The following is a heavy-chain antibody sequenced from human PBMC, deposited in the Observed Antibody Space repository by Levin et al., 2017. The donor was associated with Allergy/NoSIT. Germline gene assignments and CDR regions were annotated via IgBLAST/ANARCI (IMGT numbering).Heavy chain of an antibody. CDR1: GFTFSSYE. CDR3: ASLRPGSRAALY. J-gene: IGHJ4*02. D-gene: IGHD2-15*01. V-gene: IGHV3-48*03. Sequence: PGGSLRLSCAASGFTFSSYEMKWVRQAPGKGLEWVSYISSSGSTRYYADSVKGRFTISRDNAKNSLYLQMNSLRAEDTAVYYCASLRPGSRAALYWGQGTLVTVSS. CDR2: ISSSGSTR.